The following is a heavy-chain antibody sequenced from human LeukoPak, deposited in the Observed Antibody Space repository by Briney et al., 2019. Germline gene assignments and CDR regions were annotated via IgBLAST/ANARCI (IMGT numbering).Heavy chain of an antibody. V-gene: IGHV3-48*03. CDR3: ARVGGLFGGNPYDAFDM. CDR1: GSTFRSYE. J-gene: IGHJ3*02. CDR2: IGFTDSPI. D-gene: IGHD4-23*01. Sequence: GGSLRLSCTASGSTFRSYEMNWVRQAPGKGLEWVSYIGFTDSPIYYADSVKGRFTISRDNAKNSLYLQMNSLRAEDTAVYYCARVGGLFGGNPYDAFDMWGQGTMVTVSS.